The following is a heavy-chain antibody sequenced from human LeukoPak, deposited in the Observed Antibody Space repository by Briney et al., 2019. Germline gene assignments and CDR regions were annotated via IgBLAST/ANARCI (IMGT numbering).Heavy chain of an antibody. J-gene: IGHJ4*02. CDR3: ARDSAVPAAIAGWVFDY. CDR1: GFTFSSYA. Sequence: PGGSLRLSCAASGFTFSSYAMHWVRQAPGKGLEWVAVISYDGSNKYYADSVKGRFTISRDNSKNTLYLQMNSLRAEDTAVYYCARDSAVPAAIAGWVFDYWGQGTLVTVSS. V-gene: IGHV3-30-3*01. D-gene: IGHD2-2*01. CDR2: ISYDGSNK.